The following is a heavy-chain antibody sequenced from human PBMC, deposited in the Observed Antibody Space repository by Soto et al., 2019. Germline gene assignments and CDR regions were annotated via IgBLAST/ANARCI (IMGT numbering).Heavy chain of an antibody. V-gene: IGHV4-59*01. CDR1: GGSISSYY. J-gene: IGHJ4*02. CDR2: IYYSGST. CDR3: ARTDYGDSQGFDY. Sequence: QVQLQESGPGLVKPSETLSLTCTVSGGSISSYYWSWIRQPPGKGLEWIGYIYYSGSTNYNPSLKSRVTISVDTSKNQFSLKLSSVTAADTAVYYCARTDYGDSQGFDYWGQGTLVTVSS. D-gene: IGHD4-17*01.